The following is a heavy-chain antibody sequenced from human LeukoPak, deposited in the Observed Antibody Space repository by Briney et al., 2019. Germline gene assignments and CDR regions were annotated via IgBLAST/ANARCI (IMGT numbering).Heavy chain of an antibody. Sequence: SQTLSLTCGVYGGSFSGYYWSWIRPPPGKGLEWIGEINHSGSTNHNPSLKSRVTISVDTSKNQFSLKLTSVTAADTAVYYCARGRNWNYGGWFDPWGQGTLVTVSS. J-gene: IGHJ5*02. CDR1: GGSFSGYY. D-gene: IGHD1-7*01. V-gene: IGHV4-34*01. CDR2: INHSGST. CDR3: ARGRNWNYGGWFDP.